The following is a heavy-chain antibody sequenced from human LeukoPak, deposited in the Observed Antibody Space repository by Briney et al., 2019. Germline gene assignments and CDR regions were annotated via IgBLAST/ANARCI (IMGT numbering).Heavy chain of an antibody. J-gene: IGHJ3*02. D-gene: IGHD2-8*02. V-gene: IGHV3-23*01. Sequence: GGSLRLSCAASGFTFSSYAMSWVRQAPGKGLEWVSAISGSGGSTYYADSVKGRFTIFRDNSKNTLYLQMNSLRPEDTAVYYCANRWGTQTLGNNIGIWGQGTLVTVSS. CDR2: ISGSGGST. CDR3: ANRWGTQTLGNNIGI. CDR1: GFTFSSYA.